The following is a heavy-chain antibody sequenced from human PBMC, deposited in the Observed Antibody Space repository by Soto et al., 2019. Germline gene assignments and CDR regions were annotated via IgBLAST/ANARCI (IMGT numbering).Heavy chain of an antibody. CDR1: GFTFSSYA. D-gene: IGHD3-22*01. Sequence: PGGSLRLSCAASGFTFSSYAMSWVRQAPGKGLEWVSAISGSGGSTYYADSVKGRFTISRDNSKNTLYLQMNSLRAEDTAVYYCSNYYDSSGYTYRWFDPWGQGTLVTSPQ. V-gene: IGHV3-23*01. CDR2: ISGSGGST. J-gene: IGHJ5*02. CDR3: SNYYDSSGYTYRWFDP.